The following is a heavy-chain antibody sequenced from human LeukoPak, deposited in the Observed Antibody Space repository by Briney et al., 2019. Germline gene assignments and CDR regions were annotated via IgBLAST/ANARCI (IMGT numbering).Heavy chain of an antibody. CDR1: GGSISSGDYY. CDR3: ARDNSSGWPNWFDP. CDR2: IYYSGST. D-gene: IGHD6-19*01. V-gene: IGHV4-30-4*08. J-gene: IGHJ5*02. Sequence: SQTLSLTCTVSGGSISSGDYYWSWIRQPPGKGLEWIGYIYYSGSTYYNPSLKSRVTISVDTSENQFSLKLSSVTAADTAVYYCARDNSSGWPNWFDPWGQGTLVTVSS.